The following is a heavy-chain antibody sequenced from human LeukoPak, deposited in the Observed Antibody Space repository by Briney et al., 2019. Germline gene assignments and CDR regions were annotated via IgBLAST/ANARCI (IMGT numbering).Heavy chain of an antibody. Sequence: RPSETLSLTCTVSGASVSSSHWNWIRQSPGKGLEWIANVDYNGSTKYNPSLRGRGTMSLDTSKNQLYLKLESVTAADTARYYCAGGFYEPFDRWGQGTLVTVSS. J-gene: IGHJ5*02. D-gene: IGHD2/OR15-2a*01. V-gene: IGHV4-59*02. CDR3: AGGFYEPFDR. CDR2: VDYNGST. CDR1: GASVSSSH.